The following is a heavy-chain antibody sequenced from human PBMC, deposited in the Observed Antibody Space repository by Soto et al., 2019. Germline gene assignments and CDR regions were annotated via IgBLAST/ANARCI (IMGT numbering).Heavy chain of an antibody. CDR3: AKDNIVVVPAARPKYNYYGMDV. Sequence: QVQLVESGGGVVQPGRSLRLSCAASGFTFSSYGMHWVRQAPGKGLEWVAVISYDGSNKYYADSVKGRFTISRDNSKNSLYLQMNSLRAEDTAVYYCAKDNIVVVPAARPKYNYYGMDVWGQGTTVTVSS. CDR2: ISYDGSNK. V-gene: IGHV3-30*18. CDR1: GFTFSSYG. J-gene: IGHJ6*02. D-gene: IGHD2-2*01.